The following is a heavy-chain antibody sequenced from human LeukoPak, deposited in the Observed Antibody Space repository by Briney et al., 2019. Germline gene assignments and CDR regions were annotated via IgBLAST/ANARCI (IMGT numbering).Heavy chain of an antibody. CDR1: GFTFSNYD. Sequence: GGSLRLSCAASGFTFSNYDMHWVRQVTGKGLEWVSAIGTAGDTYYPDSVKGRFTISRENAKNSLYLQMNSLRAGDTAVYYCARGSGGVYSYGSDCWGQGILVTVSS. V-gene: IGHV3-13*04. D-gene: IGHD5-18*01. CDR3: ARGSGGVYSYGSDC. CDR2: IGTAGDT. J-gene: IGHJ4*02.